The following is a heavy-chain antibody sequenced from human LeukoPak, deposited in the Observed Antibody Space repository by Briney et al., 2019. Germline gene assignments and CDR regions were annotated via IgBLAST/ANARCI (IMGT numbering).Heavy chain of an antibody. Sequence: PSETLSLTCTVSGGSISSSSYYWGWIRQPPGKGLEWIGSIYYSGSTYYNPSLKGRVTISVDTSKNQFSLKLSSVTAADTAVYYCARWSSSWFDYWGQGTLVTVSS. J-gene: IGHJ4*02. D-gene: IGHD6-13*01. V-gene: IGHV4-39*01. CDR2: IYYSGST. CDR3: ARWSSSWFDY. CDR1: GGSISSSSYY.